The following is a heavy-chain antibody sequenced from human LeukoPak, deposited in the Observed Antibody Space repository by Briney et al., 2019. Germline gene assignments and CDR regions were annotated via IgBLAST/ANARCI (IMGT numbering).Heavy chain of an antibody. Sequence: KPSETLSLTCTVSGGSISSGSYYWSWIRQPAGKGLEWIGRIYTSGSTNYSPSLKSRVTISVDTSKNQFSLKLSSVTAADTAVYYCARGVDGSGSYYNLNWFDPWGQGTLVTVSS. CDR2: IYTSGST. J-gene: IGHJ5*02. CDR3: ARGVDGSGSYYNLNWFDP. CDR1: GGSISSGSYY. V-gene: IGHV4-61*02. D-gene: IGHD3-10*01.